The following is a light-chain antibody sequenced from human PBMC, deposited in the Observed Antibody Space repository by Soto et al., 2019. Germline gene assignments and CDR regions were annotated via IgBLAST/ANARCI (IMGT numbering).Light chain of an antibody. CDR3: QQYCTSPT. CDR1: QSVRSSY. Sequence: EIVWTQSQGNRYLSPGERATLSCRASQSVRSSYLAWYQQKPGQAPRYLLYGASSRATGIPDRFSGCGSGTDFTLTIRRLEPEDLAVYYCQQYCTSPTFGGGTNVEIK. CDR2: GAS. V-gene: IGKV3-20*01. J-gene: IGKJ4*01.